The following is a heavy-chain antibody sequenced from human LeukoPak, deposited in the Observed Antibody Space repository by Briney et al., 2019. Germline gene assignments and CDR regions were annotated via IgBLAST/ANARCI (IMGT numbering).Heavy chain of an antibody. V-gene: IGHV3-23*01. Sequence: TGGSLRLSCAASGFTFSSYAMSWVRQAPGKGLEWVSAISGSGGSTYYADSVKGRFTISRDNAKNSLYLQMNSLRAEDTAVYYCARDPEYYDFWSGYNRPLYPSSSHDYWGQGTLVTVSS. CDR2: ISGSGGST. CDR1: GFTFSSYA. CDR3: ARDPEYYDFWSGYNRPLYPSSSHDY. J-gene: IGHJ4*02. D-gene: IGHD3-3*01.